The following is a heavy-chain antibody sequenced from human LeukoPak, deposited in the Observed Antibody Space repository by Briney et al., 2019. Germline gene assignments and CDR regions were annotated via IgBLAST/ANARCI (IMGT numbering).Heavy chain of an antibody. V-gene: IGHV3-66*01. CDR3: AAWGNWFDP. J-gene: IGHJ5*02. D-gene: IGHD7-27*01. CDR1: GSTVSRNY. Sequence: GGSLRLSCAASGSTVSRNYMSWVREAPGKGLEWVSVIYSGGSTYYADSVKGRFTISRDDSKNILYLQMNSLRADDTAVYYCAAWGNWFDPWGQGTLVTASS. CDR2: IYSGGST.